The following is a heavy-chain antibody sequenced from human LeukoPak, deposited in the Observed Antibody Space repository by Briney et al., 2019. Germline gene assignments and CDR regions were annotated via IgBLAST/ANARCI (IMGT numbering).Heavy chain of an antibody. CDR2: ISSSSSYI. J-gene: IGHJ4*02. CDR1: GFTFSTYS. D-gene: IGHD2/OR15-2a*01. V-gene: IGHV3-21*01. Sequence: GGSLRLSCAASGFTFSTYSMNWVRQAPGKGLEWVSSISSSSSYIYYADSVKGRFTLSRDNARNSLYLQMNSLRAEDTAVYYCARDVEYYYFDYWGQGTLVTVSS. CDR3: ARDVEYYYFDY.